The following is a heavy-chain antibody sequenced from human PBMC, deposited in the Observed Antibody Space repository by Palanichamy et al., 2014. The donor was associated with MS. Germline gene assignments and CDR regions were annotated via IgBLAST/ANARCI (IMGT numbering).Heavy chain of an antibody. D-gene: IGHD6-6*01. CDR1: GFTFNNAW. V-gene: IGHV3-15*01. CDR2: IKTKSDGGTTDYAA. Sequence: EVQLVESGGGLVKPGGSLRLSCAASGFTFNNAWMSWVRQAPGKGLEWVGRIKTKSDGGTTDYAADYAAPVKGRFTISRDDSKNTLYLQMNSLKTEDTALYYCITDHIIPARHLSFSWGQGTLVTVSS. J-gene: IGHJ4*02. CDR3: ITDHIIPARHLSFS.